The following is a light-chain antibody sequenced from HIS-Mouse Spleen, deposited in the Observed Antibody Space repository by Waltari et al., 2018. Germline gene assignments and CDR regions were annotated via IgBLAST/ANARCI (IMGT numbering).Light chain of an antibody. V-gene: IGLV3-10*01. CDR2: EDS. CDR1: ALTKKY. Sequence: SYELTQPPSVSVSPGQTARITFSGDALTKKYAYWYQQKSGQAPVLVIYEDSNRPSGIPERFSGSSSGTMATLTISGAQVEDEADYYCYSTDSSGNHRVFGGGTKLTVL. CDR3: YSTDSSGNHRV. J-gene: IGLJ2*01.